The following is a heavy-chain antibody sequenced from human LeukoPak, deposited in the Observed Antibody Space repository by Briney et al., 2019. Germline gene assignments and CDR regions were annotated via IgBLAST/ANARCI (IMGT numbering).Heavy chain of an antibody. V-gene: IGHV3-23*01. Sequence: PGGSLGLSCAASGFTFSNYAMSWVRQAPGRGLEWVSAITGSGDSSYYADSVKGRFTISRDNSKSTLYLQMNSLRAEDTALYYCAAAHCGSSSCSRVDYWGQGTLVTVSS. D-gene: IGHD2-2*01. CDR2: ITGSGDSS. J-gene: IGHJ4*02. CDR3: AAAHCGSSSCSRVDY. CDR1: GFTFSNYA.